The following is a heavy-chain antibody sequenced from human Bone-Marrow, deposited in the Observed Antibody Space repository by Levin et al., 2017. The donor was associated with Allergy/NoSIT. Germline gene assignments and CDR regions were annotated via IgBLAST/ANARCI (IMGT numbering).Heavy chain of an antibody. CDR1: GFIFDTYA. Sequence: PGGSLRLSCAASGFIFDTYAMHWVRQAPGKGLEWVSSISGSGGDTYYADSVKGRFTISKDNLKSTLNLQMRSLGAEDTAVYYCARGQTTTAFGVVTGFDYWGRGTLVTVSS. CDR3: ARGQTTTAFGVVTGFDY. J-gene: IGHJ4*02. CDR2: ISGSGGDT. D-gene: IGHD3-3*01. V-gene: IGHV3-23*01.